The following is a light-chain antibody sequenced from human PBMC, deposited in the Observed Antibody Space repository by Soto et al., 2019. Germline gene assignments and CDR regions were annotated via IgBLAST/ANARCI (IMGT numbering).Light chain of an antibody. J-gene: IGLJ1*01. V-gene: IGLV2-14*01. Sequence: QSVLTQPASVSGSPGQSITISCTGTSSDVGVYNYVSWYRQHPGKAPKLMIYEVSYRPSGVSNRISGSKSGNTASLTISGLQAEDEADYYCSSYTSSSTYVFGTGTKV. CDR3: SSYTSSSTYV. CDR1: SSDVGVYNY. CDR2: EVS.